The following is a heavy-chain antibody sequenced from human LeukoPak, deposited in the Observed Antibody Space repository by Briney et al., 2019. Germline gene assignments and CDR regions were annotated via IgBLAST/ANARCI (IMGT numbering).Heavy chain of an antibody. V-gene: IGHV2-5*02. J-gene: IGHJ4*02. Sequence: SGPTLVKPTQTLTLTCTFSGFSLSTSGVGVGWIRQPPGKPLEWLAIIYWDGDKRYSPSLSNRLTIMKDTSKNQVVLIMTNMDPVDTATYFCAHSSRSPTYGNSRCYYFDCWGQGTLVTASS. D-gene: IGHD2-8*01. CDR1: GFSLSTSGVG. CDR2: IYWDGDK. CDR3: AHSSRSPTYGNSRCYYFDC.